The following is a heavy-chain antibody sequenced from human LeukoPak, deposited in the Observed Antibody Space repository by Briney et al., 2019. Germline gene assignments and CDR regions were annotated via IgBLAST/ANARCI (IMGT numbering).Heavy chain of an antibody. D-gene: IGHD4-17*01. J-gene: IGHJ3*02. CDR3: AREDYGDYAYAFDI. Sequence: GGSLRLSCAASGFTFSSYWMSWVRQAPGKGLEWVANIKQDGSEKYYVDPVKGRFTISRDNAKNSPYLQMNSLRAEDTAVYYCAREDYGDYAYAFDIWGQGTMVTVSS. V-gene: IGHV3-7*01. CDR2: IKQDGSEK. CDR1: GFTFSSYW.